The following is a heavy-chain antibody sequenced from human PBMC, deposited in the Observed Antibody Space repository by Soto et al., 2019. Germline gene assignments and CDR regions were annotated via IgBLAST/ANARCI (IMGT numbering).Heavy chain of an antibody. Sequence: EVQLLESGGGLVQPGGSLRLSCAASGFTFSSYAMRWVRQAPVKGLEWVSAISGSGDSTYYADSVKGRFTISRDNSKKTLYLKMNSVRAEDTAVSYCARRGSGSYYDYWGQGTLVTVSS. D-gene: IGHD1-26*01. V-gene: IGHV3-23*01. CDR3: ARRGSGSYYDY. CDR1: GFTFSSYA. J-gene: IGHJ4*02. CDR2: ISGSGDST.